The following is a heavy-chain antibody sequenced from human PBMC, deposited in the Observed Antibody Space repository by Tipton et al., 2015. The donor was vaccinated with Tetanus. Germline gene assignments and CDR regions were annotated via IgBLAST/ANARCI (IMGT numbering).Heavy chain of an antibody. J-gene: IGHJ5*02. Sequence: QSGAEVKRPGSSVKVSCKASGDTYTTHGVTWVRQAPGQSLEWMGGIIPKFQTTKYAQKFEGRVTITADELATTAYMELRGLTSEDTATYYCVRHIVGAVPKGYNWFAPWGQGTLVTVSP. CDR1: GDTYTTHG. CDR2: IIPKFQTT. V-gene: IGHV1-69*01. CDR3: VRHIVGAVPKGYNWFAP. D-gene: IGHD1-26*01.